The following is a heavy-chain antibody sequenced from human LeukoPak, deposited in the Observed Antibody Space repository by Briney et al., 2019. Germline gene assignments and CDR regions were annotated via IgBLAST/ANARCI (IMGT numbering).Heavy chain of an antibody. D-gene: IGHD3-3*01. CDR2: ISSSSSTI. Sequence: GGSLRLSCAASGFTFSSYSMNWVRQAPGKGLEWVSYISSSSSTIYYADSVKGRFTISRDNAKNSLYLQMNSLRAEDTAVYYCAREDITILGPYYYYGMDVWGQGTTVTVSS. J-gene: IGHJ6*02. CDR3: AREDITILGPYYYYGMDV. V-gene: IGHV3-48*01. CDR1: GFTFSSYS.